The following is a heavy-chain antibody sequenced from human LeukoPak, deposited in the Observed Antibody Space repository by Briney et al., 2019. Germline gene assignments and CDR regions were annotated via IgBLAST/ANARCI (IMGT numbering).Heavy chain of an antibody. CDR1: GFTFSNYG. CDR3: ARLGFYDYSGFDY. D-gene: IGHD3-22*01. V-gene: IGHV3-21*01. Sequence: GGSLRLSCAASGFTFSNYGMHWVRQAPGRGLEWVSSISGSSSDIYYADSVKGRFTISRDNSKKSLYLQMRSLRAEDTAIYYCARLGFYDYSGFDYWGQGTLVTVSS. CDR2: ISGSSSDI. J-gene: IGHJ4*02.